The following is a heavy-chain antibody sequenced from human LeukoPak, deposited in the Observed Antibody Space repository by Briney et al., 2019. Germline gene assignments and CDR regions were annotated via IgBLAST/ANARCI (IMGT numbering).Heavy chain of an antibody. V-gene: IGHV4-30-2*01. CDR3: ARVKWRCSGTSCPTFDY. J-gene: IGHJ4*02. Sequence: SETLSLTCAVSGGSISSGGYSWSWIRQPPGKGLEWIGYIYHSGSTYYNPSLKSRVTISVDRSKNQFSLKLSSVTAADTAVYYCARVKWRCSGTSCPTFDYWGQGTLVTVSS. D-gene: IGHD2-2*01. CDR1: GGSISSGGYS. CDR2: IYHSGST.